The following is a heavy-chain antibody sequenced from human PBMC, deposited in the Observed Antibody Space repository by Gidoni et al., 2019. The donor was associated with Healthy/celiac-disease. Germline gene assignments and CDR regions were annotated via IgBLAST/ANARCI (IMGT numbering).Heavy chain of an antibody. V-gene: IGHV4-38-2*01. CDR2: MFHSGST. CDR3: ARKSGSYTEFGD. CDR1: GYSISSGYY. J-gene: IGHJ4*02. Sequence: QVQLQESGPGLVKPSETLSLTCAVSGYSISSGYYWGWIRQPPGKGLEWIGSMFHSGSTYYNPSLKSRVTISIDTSKNQFSLKLSSVTAADTAVYYCARKSGSYTEFGDWGQGTLVTVSS. D-gene: IGHD1-26*01.